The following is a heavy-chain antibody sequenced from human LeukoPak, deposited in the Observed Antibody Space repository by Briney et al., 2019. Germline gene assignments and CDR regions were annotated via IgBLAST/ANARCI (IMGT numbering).Heavy chain of an antibody. CDR1: GITLSNYG. Sequence: GGSLRLSCAVSGITLSNYGMSWVRQAPGKGLEWVAGISDSGGSTNYADSVKGRFTISRDNPKNTLYLQMNSLRAEDTAVYFCAKRGVVNRVKVGFHKAAYYFDSWGQGALVTVSS. V-gene: IGHV3-23*01. CDR2: ISDSGGST. CDR3: AKRGVVNRVKVGFHKAAYYFDS. J-gene: IGHJ4*02. D-gene: IGHD3-10*01.